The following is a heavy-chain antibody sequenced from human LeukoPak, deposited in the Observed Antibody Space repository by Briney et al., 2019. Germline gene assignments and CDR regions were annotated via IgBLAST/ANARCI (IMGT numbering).Heavy chain of an antibody. V-gene: IGHV4-39*01. CDR2: IYYSGST. D-gene: IGHD4-23*01. Sequence: GSLRLSCAASGFTFSSYWMSWVRQPPGKGLEWIGSIYYSGSTYYNPSLKSRVTISVDTSKNQFSLKLSSVTAADTAVYYCARQAIYGGGSDYWGQGTLVTVSS. J-gene: IGHJ4*02. CDR3: ARQAIYGGGSDY. CDR1: GFTFSSYW.